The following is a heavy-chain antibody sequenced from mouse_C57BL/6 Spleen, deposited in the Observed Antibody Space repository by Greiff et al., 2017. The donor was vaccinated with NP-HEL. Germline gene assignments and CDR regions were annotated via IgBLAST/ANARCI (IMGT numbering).Heavy chain of an antibody. CDR2: IHPNSGST. V-gene: IGHV1-64*01. CDR1: GYTFTSYW. D-gene: IGHD6-5*01. CDR3: ARGGLYYAMDY. J-gene: IGHJ4*01. Sequence: QVQLQQPGAELVKPGASVKLSCKASGYTFTSYWMHWVKQRPGQGLEWIGMIHPNSGSTNYNEKFKSKATLTVDKSSSTAYMQLSSLTSEDAAVYYCARGGLYYAMDYWGQGTSVTVSS.